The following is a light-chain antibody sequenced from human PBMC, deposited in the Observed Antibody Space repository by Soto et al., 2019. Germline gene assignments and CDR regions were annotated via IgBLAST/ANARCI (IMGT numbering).Light chain of an antibody. V-gene: IGKV3-20*01. CDR1: QSVTSNY. CDR3: QQYTAWPLT. J-gene: IGKJ1*01. CDR2: GIS. Sequence: EVVMTQSPATLSVSPGEGATLSCRASQSVTSNYLAWYQQKPGKAPRLLIHGISNRATGVPDRFSGSGSGTDFTLTISRLEPEDFAVYYCQQYTAWPLTFGQGNKVEVK.